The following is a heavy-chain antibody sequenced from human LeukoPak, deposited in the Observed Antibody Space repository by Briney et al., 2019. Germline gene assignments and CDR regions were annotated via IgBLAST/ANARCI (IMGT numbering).Heavy chain of an antibody. Sequence: GGSLRLSCAASGFTFSSYAMNWVRQAPGKGLEWVSAISGSGDSTYYADSVKGRFTISRDNSKNTLYLQMNSLRAEDTALYYCAKDHDYYASGPIWGQGTMVTVSS. J-gene: IGHJ3*02. CDR3: AKDHDYYASGPI. CDR2: ISGSGDST. D-gene: IGHD3-10*01. V-gene: IGHV3-23*01. CDR1: GFTFSSYA.